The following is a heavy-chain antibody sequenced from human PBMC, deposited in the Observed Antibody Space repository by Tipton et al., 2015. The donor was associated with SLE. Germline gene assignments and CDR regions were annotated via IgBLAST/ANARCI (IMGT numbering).Heavy chain of an antibody. V-gene: IGHV4-59*11. Sequence: TLSLTCTVSGGSISSHYWSWIRQPPGKGLEWIGCIYYSGSTNYNPSLKSRVTLSVDTSKNQFSLKLSSVTAADTSVYYCARDSWGSSGYYSGRYFDYWGQGTLVTVSS. J-gene: IGHJ4*02. CDR3: ARDSWGSSGYYSGRYFDY. D-gene: IGHD3-22*01. CDR1: GGSISSHY. CDR2: IYYSGST.